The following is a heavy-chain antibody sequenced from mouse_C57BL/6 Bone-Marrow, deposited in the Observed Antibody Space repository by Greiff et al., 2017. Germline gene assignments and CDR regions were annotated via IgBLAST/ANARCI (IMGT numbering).Heavy chain of an antibody. Sequence: QVQLQQSGAELARPGASVKLSCKASGYTFTSYGISWVKQRTGQGLEWIGVIYPKSGNTYYNEKFKGKATLTADKSSSTAYMELRSLTSEDSAVYFCARVSTAYAYWGQGTLVTVSA. J-gene: IGHJ3*01. CDR1: GYTFTSYG. D-gene: IGHD5-1*01. CDR2: IYPKSGNT. CDR3: ARVSTAYAY. V-gene: IGHV1-81*01.